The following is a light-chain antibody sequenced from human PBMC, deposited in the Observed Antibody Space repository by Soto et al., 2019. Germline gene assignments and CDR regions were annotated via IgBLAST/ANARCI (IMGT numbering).Light chain of an antibody. CDR1: QSVLQSNGHNY. CDR3: VHGPLTPPYT. Sequence: DIVLTQSPLSLPVTPGEPASISCWSSQSVLQSNGHNYLDWYLQKPGQSPQLLIYLGSYRATGFPDRFSGRRSGTHFTPRMTRVEAEDVGVYYAVHGPLTPPYTFGQGTRLQI. CDR2: LGS. V-gene: IGKV2-28*01. J-gene: IGKJ2*01.